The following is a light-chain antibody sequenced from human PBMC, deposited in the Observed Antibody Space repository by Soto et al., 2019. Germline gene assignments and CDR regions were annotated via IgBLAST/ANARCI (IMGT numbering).Light chain of an antibody. Sequence: QSAMTQPSSVCGSTGQSITISCTGTNSDVGGYNYVSWYQQHPGKAPELMIYEVSHRPSGVSNRFSGSKSDKTASLTISGLQAEHAADYYCSSYTSISTLYVFGTGTKVTV. V-gene: IGLV2-14*01. CDR1: NSDVGGYNY. CDR3: SSYTSISTLYV. CDR2: EVS. J-gene: IGLJ1*01.